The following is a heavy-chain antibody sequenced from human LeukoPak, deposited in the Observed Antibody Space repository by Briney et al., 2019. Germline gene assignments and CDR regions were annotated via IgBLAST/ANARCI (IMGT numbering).Heavy chain of an antibody. D-gene: IGHD3-22*01. Sequence: PSETLSLTCTVSGGSISSYYWSWIRQPPGKGLEWIGYIYYSGSTNYNPSLKSRVTISVDTSKNQFSLKLSSVTAADTAVYYCARDLAAGYYDSSGYYYYYYYYMDVWGKGTTVTVSS. V-gene: IGHV4-59*01. J-gene: IGHJ6*03. CDR1: GGSISSYY. CDR2: IYYSGST. CDR3: ARDLAAGYYDSSGYYYYYYYYMDV.